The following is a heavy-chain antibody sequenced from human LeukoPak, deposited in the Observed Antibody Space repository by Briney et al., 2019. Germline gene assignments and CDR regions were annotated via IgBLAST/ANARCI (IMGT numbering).Heavy chain of an antibody. V-gene: IGHV3-23*01. CDR2: ISGSGDST. Sequence: GGSLRLSCAASGFTFSSYAMSWVRQPPGKGLEWVSAISGSGDSTYYADSAKGRFTISRDNSKNTLYLQMNSLRAEDTAIYYCAKGSGGSCYSPIDYWGQGNLVTVSS. D-gene: IGHD2-15*01. CDR1: GFTFSSYA. CDR3: AKGSGGSCYSPIDY. J-gene: IGHJ4*02.